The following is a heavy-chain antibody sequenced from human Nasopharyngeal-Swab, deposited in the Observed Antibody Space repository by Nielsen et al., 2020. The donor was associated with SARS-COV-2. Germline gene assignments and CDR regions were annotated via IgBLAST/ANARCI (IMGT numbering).Heavy chain of an antibody. CDR3: ARAIAVASTPYYYYGMDV. D-gene: IGHD6-19*01. CDR2: IWYDGSNK. CDR1: GFTFSSYG. J-gene: IGHJ6*02. Sequence: GESLKISCAASGFTFSSYGMHWVRQAPGKGLEWVAVIWYDGSNKYYADSVKGRFTISRDNSKNTLYLQMNSLRAEDTAVYYCARAIAVASTPYYYYGMDVWGQGTTVTVSS. V-gene: IGHV3-33*01.